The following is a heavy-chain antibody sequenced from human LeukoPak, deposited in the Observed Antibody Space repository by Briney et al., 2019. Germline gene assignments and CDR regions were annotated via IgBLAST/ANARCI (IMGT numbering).Heavy chain of an antibody. V-gene: IGHV3-30-3*01. CDR2: ISYDGSNK. CDR3: ARAPIGAGSSSFFDY. J-gene: IGHJ4*02. Sequence: GGSLRLSCAASGFTFSSYAMHWVRQAPGKGLEWVAVISYDGSNKYYADSVKGRFTISRDNSKNTLYLQMNNLRAEDTAVYYCARAPIGAGSSSFFDYWGQGTLVTVSS. D-gene: IGHD2-15*01. CDR1: GFTFSSYA.